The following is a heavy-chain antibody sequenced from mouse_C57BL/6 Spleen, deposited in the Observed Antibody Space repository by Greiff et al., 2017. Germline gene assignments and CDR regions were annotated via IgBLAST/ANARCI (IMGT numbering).Heavy chain of an antibody. CDR2: ISSGSSTI. D-gene: IGHD1-1*01. CDR3: ARTTTGYFDV. CDR1: GFTFSDYG. J-gene: IGHJ1*03. Sequence: EVKVVESGGGLVKPGGSLKLSCAASGFTFSDYGMHWVRQAPEKGLEWVAYISSGSSTIYYADTVKGRFTISRDNAKNTLFLQMTSLRSEDTAMYYCARTTTGYFDVWGTGTTVTVSS. V-gene: IGHV5-17*01.